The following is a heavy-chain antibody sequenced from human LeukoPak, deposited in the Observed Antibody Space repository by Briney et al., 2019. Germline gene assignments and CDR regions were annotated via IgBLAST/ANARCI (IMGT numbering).Heavy chain of an antibody. CDR3: ARVGSYPYFDY. Sequence: GGSLRLSCAASGFTFSSYWMSWVRQAPGKGLEWVDNIKQDGSEKYYVDSVKGRFTISRDNAKNSLYLQMNSLRAEDTAVYYCARVGSYPYFDYWGQGTLVTVSS. CDR1: GFTFSSYW. J-gene: IGHJ4*02. CDR2: IKQDGSEK. V-gene: IGHV3-7*03. D-gene: IGHD3-16*02.